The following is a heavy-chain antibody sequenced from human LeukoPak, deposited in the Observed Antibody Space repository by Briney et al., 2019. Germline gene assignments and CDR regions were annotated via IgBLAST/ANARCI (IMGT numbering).Heavy chain of an antibody. CDR2: IYYSGST. J-gene: IGHJ5*02. Sequence: PSETLSLTCTVSGGSISTYYWSWIRQHPGKGLEWIGYIYYSGSTYYNPSLKSRVTISVDTSKNQFSLKLSSVTAADTAVYYCARVPNWNYGIDPWGQGTLVTVSS. V-gene: IGHV4-59*06. CDR3: ARVPNWNYGIDP. CDR1: GGSISTYY. D-gene: IGHD1-7*01.